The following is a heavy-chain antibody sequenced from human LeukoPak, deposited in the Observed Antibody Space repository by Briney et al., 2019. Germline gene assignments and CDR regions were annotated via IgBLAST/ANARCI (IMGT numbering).Heavy chain of an antibody. Sequence: SETLSLTCAVYGGSFSGYYWNWIRQPPGKGLEWIGEINQSGSTNYNPSLKSRVTISFDTSKNQFSLKLSSVTAADTAVYYCARDQVQRYCSGGSCYSGQAFDIWGQGTMVTVSS. D-gene: IGHD2-15*01. J-gene: IGHJ3*02. CDR2: INQSGST. CDR3: ARDQVQRYCSGGSCYSGQAFDI. V-gene: IGHV4-34*01. CDR1: GGSFSGYY.